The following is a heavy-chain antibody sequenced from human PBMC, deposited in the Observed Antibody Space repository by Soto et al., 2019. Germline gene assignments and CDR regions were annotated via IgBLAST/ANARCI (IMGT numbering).Heavy chain of an antibody. CDR1: GFTFISYW. Sequence: EVQLVESGGGLVQPGGSLRLSCAASGFTFISYWMSWVRQAPGKGLEWVANIKQDGSEKYYVDSVKGRFTISRDNAKNSLYLQMNSLRAEDTAVYYCARDRGWRLLYVLDYYYGMDVWGQGTTVTVSS. D-gene: IGHD3-3*01. CDR3: ARDRGWRLLYVLDYYYGMDV. CDR2: IKQDGSEK. V-gene: IGHV3-7*01. J-gene: IGHJ6*02.